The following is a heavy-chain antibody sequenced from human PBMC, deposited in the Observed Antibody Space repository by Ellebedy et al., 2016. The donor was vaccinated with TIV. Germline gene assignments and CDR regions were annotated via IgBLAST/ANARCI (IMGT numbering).Heavy chain of an antibody. CDR2: IYYSGST. CDR1: GDSISSSSYY. V-gene: IGHV4-39*01. D-gene: IGHD1-26*01. CDR3: ARPPIVGGTVAFYY. J-gene: IGHJ4*02. Sequence: MPSETLSLTCTVSGDSISSSSYYWGWIRQLPGKGLEWIGSIYYSGSTYYNPSLKSRVTISVDTSKNQFSLKLSSVTAADTAAYYCARPPIVGGTVAFYYWGQGILVTVSS.